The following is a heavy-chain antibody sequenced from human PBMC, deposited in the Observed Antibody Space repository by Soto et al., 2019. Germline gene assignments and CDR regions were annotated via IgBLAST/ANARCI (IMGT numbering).Heavy chain of an antibody. Sequence: SETLSLTCAVYGGSFSGYYWSWIRQPPGKGLEWIGEINHSGSTNYNPSLKSRVTISVDTSKNQFSLKLSSVTAADTAVYYCARVGPYYDFWSGYYWWFDPWGQGTLVTVSS. J-gene: IGHJ5*02. D-gene: IGHD3-3*01. CDR3: ARVGPYYDFWSGYYWWFDP. V-gene: IGHV4-34*01. CDR2: INHSGST. CDR1: GGSFSGYY.